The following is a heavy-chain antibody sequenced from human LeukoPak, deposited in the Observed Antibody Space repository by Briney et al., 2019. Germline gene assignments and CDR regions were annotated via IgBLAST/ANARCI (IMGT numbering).Heavy chain of an antibody. J-gene: IGHJ4*02. CDR3: AKYAESSGSYYFEY. D-gene: IGHD3-22*01. CDR1: GFTFTSYW. CDR2: INSDGSST. V-gene: IGHV3-74*01. Sequence: GGSLRLSCAASGFTFTSYWMHWVRQAPGKGLVWVSRINSDGSSTNYADSVKGRFTISRDNAKNTLYLQVNSLRAEDTAVYYCAKYAESSGSYYFEYWGQGSLVTVSS.